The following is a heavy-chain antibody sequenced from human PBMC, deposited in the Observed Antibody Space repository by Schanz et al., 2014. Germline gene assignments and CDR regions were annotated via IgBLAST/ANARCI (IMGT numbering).Heavy chain of an antibody. CDR3: AKDENWALTDY. V-gene: IGHV3-30*02. Sequence: QVQLVESGGGVVQPGRSLRLSCAASGFVFRGYVMHWVRQAPGKGLEKVALIRSDERDKCYADSVKGRFSISRDNSKNTVYLQMNSLRPEDTAVYYCAKDENWALTDYWGQGTLVTVSS. CDR1: GFVFRGYV. D-gene: IGHD7-27*01. CDR2: IRSDERDK. J-gene: IGHJ4*02.